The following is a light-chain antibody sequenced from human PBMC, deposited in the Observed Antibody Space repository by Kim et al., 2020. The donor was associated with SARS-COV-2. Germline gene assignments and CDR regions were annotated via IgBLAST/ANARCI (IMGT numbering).Light chain of an antibody. CDR2: AAS. V-gene: IGKV1-16*02. CDR1: QDITNY. Sequence: SASVGDRVTIPCRASQDITNYLAWFQQAPGKAPKRLIYAASILQSGVPSKFSGSGSGTSFTLTITSLQPEDFATYYCQQYYSYPRTFGQGTKLEI. J-gene: IGKJ2*01. CDR3: QQYYSYPRT.